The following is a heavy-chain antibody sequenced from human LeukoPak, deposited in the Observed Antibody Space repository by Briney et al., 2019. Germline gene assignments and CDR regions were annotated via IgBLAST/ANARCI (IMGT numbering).Heavy chain of an antibody. CDR3: AQDWRGWEPAFFDY. Sequence: GGSLRLSCAASGFTFSSYAMSWVRQAPGKGLQWVSAISGSGGSTYYADSVKGRFTISRDNSKSTLYLQMNSLRAEDTAVYYCAQDWRGWEPAFFDYWGQGTLVTVSS. J-gene: IGHJ4*02. CDR1: GFTFSSYA. D-gene: IGHD1-26*01. CDR2: ISGSGGST. V-gene: IGHV3-23*01.